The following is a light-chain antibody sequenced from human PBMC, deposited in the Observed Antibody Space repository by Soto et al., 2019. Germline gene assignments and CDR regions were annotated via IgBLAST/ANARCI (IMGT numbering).Light chain of an antibody. Sequence: AIRMTQSPSSFSASTGDRVSITCRATQDIGTYLAWYQQIPGKAPKLLIYDESTLQTGVPSRFSGSGFVTVFSLTISNLQSEDFGTYYCQQFYNYPRTFGQGTKMDIK. V-gene: IGKV1-8*01. CDR3: QQFYNYPRT. CDR1: QDIGTY. CDR2: DES. J-gene: IGKJ1*01.